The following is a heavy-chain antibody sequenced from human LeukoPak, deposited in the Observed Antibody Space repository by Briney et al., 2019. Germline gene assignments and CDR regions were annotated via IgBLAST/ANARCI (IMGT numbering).Heavy chain of an antibody. CDR1: VYTFTTYY. J-gene: IGHJ4*02. D-gene: IGHD6-6*01. V-gene: IGHV1-46*01. CDR2: IHPSGGST. CDR3: ARDSGSSSIDY. Sequence: GASVKVSCKATVYTFTTYYMHWVRQAPGQGLEWMGIIHPSGGSTSNAQKFQGRVTMTRDTSTSTDYMELSSLRSEDTAVYYCARDSGSSSIDYWGQGTLVTVSS.